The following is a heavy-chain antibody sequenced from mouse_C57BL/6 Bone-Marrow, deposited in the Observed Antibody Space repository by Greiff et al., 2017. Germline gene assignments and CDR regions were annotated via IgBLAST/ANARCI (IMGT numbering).Heavy chain of an antibody. CDR3: ARSPYYGYDWYAMDY. D-gene: IGHD2-9*01. CDR1: GYTFTSYW. Sequence: QVQLQQPGAELVKPGASVKMSCKASGYTFTSYWITWVKQRPGQGLEWIGDIYPGSGSTNYNEKFKSKATLTVDTSSSTAYMQLSSLTSEDSAVYYCARSPYYGYDWYAMDYWGQGTSVTVSS. V-gene: IGHV1-55*01. J-gene: IGHJ4*01. CDR2: IYPGSGST.